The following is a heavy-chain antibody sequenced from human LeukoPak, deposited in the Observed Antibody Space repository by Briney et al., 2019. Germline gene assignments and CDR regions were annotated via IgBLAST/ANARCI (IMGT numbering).Heavy chain of an antibody. V-gene: IGHV3-21*01. D-gene: IGHD5-24*01. CDR1: GFTFSSYS. CDR3: ASGGPVEMATIDY. Sequence: GGSLRLSCTASGFTFSSYSMNWVRQAPGKGLEWVSSISSSSSYIYYADSVKGRFTIPRDNAKNSLYLQMNSLRAEDTAVYYCASGGPVEMATIDYWGQGALVTVSS. CDR2: ISSSSSYI. J-gene: IGHJ4*02.